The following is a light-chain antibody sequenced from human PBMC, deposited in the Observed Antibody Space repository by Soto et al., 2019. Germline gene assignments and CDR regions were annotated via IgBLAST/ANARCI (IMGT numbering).Light chain of an antibody. J-gene: IGKJ1*01. Sequence: EIVLTQSPGTLSLSPGERATLSCRASQSVSSSYIAWYQQKPGQAPRVRMYGASSRATGIPDRFGGSGSGTDIDLTISIRKLEADDFSFYYRQQSSTTFTFGQGTKVDIK. CDR2: GAS. V-gene: IGKV3-20*01. CDR1: QSVSSSY. CDR3: QQSSTTFT.